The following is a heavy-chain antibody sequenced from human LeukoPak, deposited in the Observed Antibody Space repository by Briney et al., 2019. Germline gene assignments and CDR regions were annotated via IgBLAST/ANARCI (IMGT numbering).Heavy chain of an antibody. D-gene: IGHD4-17*01. CDR2: MSNSGENT. Sequence: GGSLRLSCAASGFTFSSYSMQWVRQTPGKGLEWGGSMSNSGENTFYGEAVKGRFTISRDNSQNTLYLQMNSLRPEDTAVYYCAKGGASVTRYVDYWGQGTLVTVSS. CDR1: GFTFSSYS. V-gene: IGHV3-30*18. J-gene: IGHJ4*02. CDR3: AKGGASVTRYVDY.